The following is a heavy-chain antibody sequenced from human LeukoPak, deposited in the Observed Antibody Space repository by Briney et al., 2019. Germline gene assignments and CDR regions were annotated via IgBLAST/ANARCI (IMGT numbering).Heavy chain of an antibody. CDR1: GVSISSYY. CDR2: IYYSGST. Sequence: SETLSLTCTVSGVSISSYYWSWIRQPPGKGLEWIGYIYYSGSTNYNPSLKSRVTISVDTSKNQFSLKLSSVTAADTAVYYCARGLRWSDCWGQGTLVTVSS. D-gene: IGHD5/OR15-5a*01. CDR3: ARGLRWSDC. J-gene: IGHJ5*01. V-gene: IGHV4-59*01.